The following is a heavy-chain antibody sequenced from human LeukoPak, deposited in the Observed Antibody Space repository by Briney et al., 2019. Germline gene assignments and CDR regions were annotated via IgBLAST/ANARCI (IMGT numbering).Heavy chain of an antibody. D-gene: IGHD6-13*01. V-gene: IGHV4-4*07. CDR3: ARSYSSSSVLSYYYFYMDV. CDR2: IYTSGST. CDR1: GGSIGWDY. Sequence: PSESLSLTCTVSGGSIGWDYWSWIRQPAGKGLEWIGRIYTSGSTNYNPSLKSRVTISVDTSKNQFSLKVSSVTAADTAVYYCARSYSSSSVLSYYYFYMDVWGKGTTVTVSS. J-gene: IGHJ6*03.